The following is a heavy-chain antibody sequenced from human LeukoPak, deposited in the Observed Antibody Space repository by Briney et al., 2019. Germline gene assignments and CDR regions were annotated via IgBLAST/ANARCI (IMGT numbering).Heavy chain of an antibody. J-gene: IGHJ5*02. V-gene: IGHV4-39*07. CDR1: GGSISSSSYY. D-gene: IGHD3-3*01. Sequence: PSETLSLTCTVSGGSISSSSYYWGWIRQPPGKGLEWIGSIYYSGSTYYNPSLKSRVTISVDTSKNQFSLKLSSVTAADTAVYYCARAPTITSFGVVIKQAWFDPWGQGTLVTVSS. CDR3: ARAPTITSFGVVIKQAWFDP. CDR2: IYYSGST.